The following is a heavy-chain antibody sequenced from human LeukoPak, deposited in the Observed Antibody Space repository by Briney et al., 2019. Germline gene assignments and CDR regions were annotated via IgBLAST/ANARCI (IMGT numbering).Heavy chain of an antibody. CDR2: IYSGGST. D-gene: IGHD2-2*01. CDR1: GFTVSSNY. Sequence: GGSLRLSCAASGFTVSSNYMSWVRQAPGKGLEWVSVIYSGGSTYYADSVKGRFTISRDNSKNTLYLQMNSLRAEDTAVYYCARGAGVPAAITFDYWGQGTLVTVSS. V-gene: IGHV3-53*01. CDR3: ARGAGVPAAITFDY. J-gene: IGHJ4*02.